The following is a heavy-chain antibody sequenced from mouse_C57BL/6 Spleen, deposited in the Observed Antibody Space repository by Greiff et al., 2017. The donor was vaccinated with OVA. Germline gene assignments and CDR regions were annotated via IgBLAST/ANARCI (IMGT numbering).Heavy chain of an antibody. V-gene: IGHV1-22*01. Sequence: EVQVVESGPELVKPGASVKMSCKASGYTFTDYNMHWVKQSHGKSLEWIGYINPNNGGTSYNQKFKGKATLTVNKSSSTAYMELRSLTSEDSAVYYCARVVSSPYAMDYWGQGTSVTVSS. CDR2: INPNNGGT. CDR3: ARVVSSPYAMDY. J-gene: IGHJ4*01. CDR1: GYTFTDYN. D-gene: IGHD1-1*01.